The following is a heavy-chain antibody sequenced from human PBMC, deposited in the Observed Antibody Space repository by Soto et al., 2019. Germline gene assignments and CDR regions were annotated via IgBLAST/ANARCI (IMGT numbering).Heavy chain of an antibody. CDR1: GGSISSGGYY. CDR3: ARVNEIEMATQSFDC. V-gene: IGHV4-31*03. J-gene: IGHJ4*02. D-gene: IGHD5-12*01. CDR2: IYYSGST. Sequence: QVQLQESGPGLVKPSQTLSLTCTVSGGSISSGGYYWSWIRQHPGKGLEWIGYIYYSGSTYYNPSLKSRVTISVDTSKNQFSLKLSSVTAADTAVYYCARVNEIEMATQSFDCWGQGTLVTVSS.